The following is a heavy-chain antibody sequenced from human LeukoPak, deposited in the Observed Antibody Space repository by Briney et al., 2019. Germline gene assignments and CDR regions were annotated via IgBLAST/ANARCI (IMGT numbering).Heavy chain of an antibody. V-gene: IGHV3-9*01. CDR3: ARGPYDILTGYYPGDY. CDR1: GFTFDDYA. J-gene: IGHJ4*02. Sequence: GRSLRLSCAASGFTFDDYAMHWVRQAPGKGLEWVSGISWNSGSIGYADSVKGRFTISRDNAKNSLCLQMNSLRAEDTAVYYCARGPYDILTGYYPGDYWGQGTLVTVSS. CDR2: ISWNSGSI. D-gene: IGHD3-9*01.